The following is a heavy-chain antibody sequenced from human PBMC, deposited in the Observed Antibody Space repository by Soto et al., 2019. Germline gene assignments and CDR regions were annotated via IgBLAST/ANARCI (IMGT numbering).Heavy chain of an antibody. CDR1: GGSISSSSYY. D-gene: IGHD3-16*02. V-gene: IGHV4-39*01. CDR3: ARIVASGYDYIWGSYRLNCFDP. CDR2: IYYSGST. J-gene: IGHJ5*02. Sequence: SETLSLTCTVSGGSISSSSYYWGWIRQPPGKGLEWIGSIYYSGSTYYNPSLKSRVTISVDTSKNQFSLKLSSVTAADTAVYYCARIVASGYDYIWGSYRLNCFDPWGQGTLVTVSS.